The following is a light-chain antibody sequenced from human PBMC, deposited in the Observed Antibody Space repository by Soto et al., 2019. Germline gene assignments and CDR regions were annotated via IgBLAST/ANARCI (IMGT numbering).Light chain of an antibody. Sequence: EIVLTQSPATLSLSPGERATLSCRASQSVSSYLAWYQQKPGQAPRLLIYDASNRATGIPARFSGSGSGTDFTLTIGSLEPEDFAVYYCQQRSNWPLLFTFGPGTKVDIK. V-gene: IGKV3-11*01. CDR2: DAS. J-gene: IGKJ3*01. CDR3: QQRSNWPLLFT. CDR1: QSVSSY.